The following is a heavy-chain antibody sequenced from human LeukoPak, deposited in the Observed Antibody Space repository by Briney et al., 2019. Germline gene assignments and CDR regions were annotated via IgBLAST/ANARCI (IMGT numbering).Heavy chain of an antibody. J-gene: IGHJ4*02. CDR1: GGSISSYY. Sequence: SETLSLTCTVSGGSISSYYWSWIRQPPGKGLEWIGYSYYSGSTNYNPSLKSRVIISVDTSKNQFSLKLSSATAADTAVYYCASGGSSGWSSHYWGRGTLVTVSS. CDR2: SYYSGST. D-gene: IGHD6-19*01. V-gene: IGHV4-59*01. CDR3: ASGGSSGWSSHY.